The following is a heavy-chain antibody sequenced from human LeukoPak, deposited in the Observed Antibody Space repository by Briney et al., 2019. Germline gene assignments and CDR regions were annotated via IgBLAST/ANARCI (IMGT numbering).Heavy chain of an antibody. J-gene: IGHJ4*02. V-gene: IGHV3-7*01. Sequence: GGSLRLSCAPSGFTFSADWMSWVRQAPGKGLEWVASINQDGSEKYYVDSLKGRFTISRDNAKNSLYLQMNSLRAEDTAVYYCTRVLYSSGWYGDHYWGQGTLVTVSS. CDR1: GFTFSADW. CDR2: INQDGSEK. CDR3: TRVLYSSGWYGDHY. D-gene: IGHD6-19*01.